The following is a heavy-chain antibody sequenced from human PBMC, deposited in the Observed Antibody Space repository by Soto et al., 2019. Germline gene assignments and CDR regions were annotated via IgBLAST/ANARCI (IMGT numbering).Heavy chain of an antibody. CDR2: IILALGTP. CDR1: GDSFTNYA. J-gene: IGHJ5*02. Sequence: QVLLVQSGAEMKQPGSSVSVSCRASGDSFTNYAFTWVRQAPGQGPEWLGGIILALGTPHYSQRFQGRLTITADESSSTVYMELGSLSLDDTAFYYCGRYCTNTKCRGGYYLDLWGQGTLLTVSS. CDR3: GRYCTNTKCRGGYYLDL. D-gene: IGHD2-8*01. V-gene: IGHV1-69*01.